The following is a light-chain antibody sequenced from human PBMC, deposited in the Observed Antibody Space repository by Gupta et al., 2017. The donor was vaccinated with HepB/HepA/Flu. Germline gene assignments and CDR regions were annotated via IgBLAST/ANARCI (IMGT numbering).Light chain of an antibody. Sequence: QSALTQPASVSGSPGQSITISCTGTSSDVGAYKYVSWYQQHPGKPPKLIIYDVTNRPSGVSNRFSGSKAGNTASLTISGLQAEDDADYYCSSYTSSKTVLFGGGTELTVL. CDR3: SSYTSSKTVL. V-gene: IGLV2-14*03. CDR1: SSDVGAYKY. J-gene: IGLJ2*01. CDR2: DVT.